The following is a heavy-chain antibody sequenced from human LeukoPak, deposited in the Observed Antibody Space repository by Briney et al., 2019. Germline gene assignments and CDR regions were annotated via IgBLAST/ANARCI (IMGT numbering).Heavy chain of an antibody. CDR1: GYTFTGYY. D-gene: IGHD3-16*01. Sequence: GASVKVSCKASGYTFTGYYMHWVRQAPGQGLEWMGWINPNRVGTNYAQKFQGRITMTRDTSINTAYIDLSRLRSDDTAVYYCARGPRITITYGGVMVNRWDFDSWGQGTLVTVSS. V-gene: IGHV1-2*02. CDR2: INPNRVGT. CDR3: ARGPRITITYGGVMVNRWDFDS. J-gene: IGHJ4*02.